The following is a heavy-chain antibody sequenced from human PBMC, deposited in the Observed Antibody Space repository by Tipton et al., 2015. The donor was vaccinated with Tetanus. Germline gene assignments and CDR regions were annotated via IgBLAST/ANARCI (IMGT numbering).Heavy chain of an antibody. J-gene: IGHJ2*01. V-gene: IGHV4-31*02. CDR2: IYHSGST. CDR3: ARAKLRRGFSGYLYYDL. D-gene: IGHD5-12*01. Sequence: SGGSITSDNHYWSWIRQPPGKGLEWIGYIYHSGSTYYNASLKSRLDISLDTSKNQFSLRLTSVTVADTAVYYCARAKLRRGFSGYLYYDLWGRGTLVTVSS. CDR1: GGSITSDNHY.